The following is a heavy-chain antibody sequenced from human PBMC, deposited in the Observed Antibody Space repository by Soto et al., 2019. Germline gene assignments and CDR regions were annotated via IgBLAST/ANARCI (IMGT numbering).Heavy chain of an antibody. Sequence: GGSLRLSCAASGFTFSSYAMHWVRQAPGKGLEWVAVISYDGSNKYYADSVKGRFTISRDNSKNTLYLQMNSLRAEDTAVYYCARDYCSGGSCHGYNWFDPWGQGTLVTVSS. CDR1: GFTFSSYA. V-gene: IGHV3-30-3*01. CDR2: ISYDGSNK. CDR3: ARDYCSGGSCHGYNWFDP. D-gene: IGHD2-15*01. J-gene: IGHJ5*02.